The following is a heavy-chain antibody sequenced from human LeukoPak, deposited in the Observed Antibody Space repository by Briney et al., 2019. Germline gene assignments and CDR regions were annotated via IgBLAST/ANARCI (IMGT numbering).Heavy chain of an antibody. CDR1: GFTFSSYG. CDR2: IRYDGSNK. Sequence: GGSLRLSCAASGFTFSSYGMHWVRQAPGKGLEWVAFIRYDGSNKYYADSVKGRFTISRDNSKNTLYLQMNSLRAEDTAVYYCAKDPCTSCYYMDVWGKGTTVTVSS. D-gene: IGHD2-2*01. V-gene: IGHV3-30*02. CDR3: AKDPCTSCYYMDV. J-gene: IGHJ6*03.